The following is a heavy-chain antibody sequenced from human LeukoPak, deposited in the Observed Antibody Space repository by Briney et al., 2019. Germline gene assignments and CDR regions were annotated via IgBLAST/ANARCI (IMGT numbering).Heavy chain of an antibody. CDR3: ARGYYYFDY. Sequence: GESLKISCKGSGYSFTSYWIGWVRQMPWKGLEWMGIIYPADSHPRYSPSFQGQVTISADRSISTAYLQWSSLKASDTAMYYCARGYYYFDYWGQGTLVTVSS. V-gene: IGHV5-51*01. D-gene: IGHD3-22*01. J-gene: IGHJ4*02. CDR2: IYPADSHP. CDR1: GYSFTSYW.